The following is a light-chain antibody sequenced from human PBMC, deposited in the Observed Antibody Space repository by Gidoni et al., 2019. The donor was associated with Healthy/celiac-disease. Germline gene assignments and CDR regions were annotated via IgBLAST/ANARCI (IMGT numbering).Light chain of an antibody. CDR2: DAS. CDR1: QSVSSY. V-gene: IGKV3-11*01. Sequence: EIVLPQSPATLSLSPGERATLFCRASQSVSSYLSWYQHKPGQAHRLLIYDASNRATGSPARFSGSGSGTDFTLTISSLEAEDVAVYYCQQRSNWPTFGGGTKVEIK. J-gene: IGKJ4*02. CDR3: QQRSNWPT.